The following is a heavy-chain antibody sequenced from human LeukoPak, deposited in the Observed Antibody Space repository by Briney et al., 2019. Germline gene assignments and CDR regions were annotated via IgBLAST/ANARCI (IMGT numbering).Heavy chain of an antibody. J-gene: IGHJ5*02. V-gene: IGHV3-30*14. CDR1: GFTFSSYA. D-gene: IGHD3-10*01. CDR3: ARIMYYYGSGRAWDWFDP. CDR2: ISYDGPNK. Sequence: GGSLRLSCAASGFTFSSYAMHWVRRAPGKGLEWVAVISYDGPNKNYADSVKGRFTISRDNSRNTLYLQMNSLRAEDTAVYYCARIMYYYGSGRAWDWFDPWGQGTLVTVSS.